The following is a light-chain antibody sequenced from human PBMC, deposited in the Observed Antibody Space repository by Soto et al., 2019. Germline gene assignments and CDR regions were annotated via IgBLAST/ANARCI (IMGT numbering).Light chain of an antibody. Sequence: EIVLTQSPGTLSLSPGEGATLSCRASQSVPKNYLGWYKQKTGQAPRLLIYDVSNMATDVPDRFSGSGSETDFTLTISGLEPEDVAVYYCQQYATAPLTFSGGTKLEIK. CDR3: QQYATAPLT. CDR2: DVS. J-gene: IGKJ4*01. CDR1: QSVPKNY. V-gene: IGKV3-20*01.